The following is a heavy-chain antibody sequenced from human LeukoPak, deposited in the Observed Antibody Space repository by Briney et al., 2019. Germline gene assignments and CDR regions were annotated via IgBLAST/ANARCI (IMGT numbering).Heavy chain of an antibody. V-gene: IGHV1-8*03. D-gene: IGHD2-15*01. CDR3: ARCSTENYYYYYMDV. J-gene: IGHJ6*03. Sequence: GASVKVSCKASGYTFTSYDINWVRQATGQGLEWMGWMNPNSGNTGYAQKFQGRVTITRNTSISTAYMELSSLRSEDTAVYYCARCSTENYYYYYMDVWGKGTTVTVSS. CDR2: MNPNSGNT. CDR1: GYTFTSYD.